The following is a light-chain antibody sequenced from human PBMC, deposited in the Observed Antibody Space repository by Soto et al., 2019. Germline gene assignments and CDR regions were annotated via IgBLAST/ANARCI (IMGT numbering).Light chain of an antibody. CDR1: QSVSSSY. V-gene: IGKV3D-20*02. CDR2: GAS. Sequence: IVLTQSPVTLSLSPGERATLSCRASQSVSSSYLAWYQQKPGQAPRLLIYGASSRATGIPDRFSGSGSGTDFTLTISSLEPEDFAVYYCQQRSNWPPITFGQGTRLEI. J-gene: IGKJ5*01. CDR3: QQRSNWPPIT.